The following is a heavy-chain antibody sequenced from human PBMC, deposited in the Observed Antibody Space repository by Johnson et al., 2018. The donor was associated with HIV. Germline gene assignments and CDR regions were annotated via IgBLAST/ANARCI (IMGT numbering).Heavy chain of an antibody. D-gene: IGHD3-22*01. CDR2: ISGSGAST. J-gene: IGHJ3*02. V-gene: IGHV3-23*04. Sequence: EMQLVESGGGVVQPGRSLRLSCAASGFSFSSYAMSWVRQAPGKGLEWVSAISGSGASTYFTDSVRGRFTISRDNSRNTLFLQMNSLRAEDTGVYYCVRRFYDSSAFDIWGQGTLVTVSS. CDR3: VRRFYDSSAFDI. CDR1: GFSFSSYA.